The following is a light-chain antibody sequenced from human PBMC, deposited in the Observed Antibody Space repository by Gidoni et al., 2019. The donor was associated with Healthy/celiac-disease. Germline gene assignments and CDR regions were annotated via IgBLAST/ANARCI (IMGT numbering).Light chain of an antibody. V-gene: IGLV2-14*03. CDR2: DVS. CDR1: SSDVGGYNY. CDR3: SSYTSSSTLV. Sequence: QSALPQPASVPGSPGQSITISCTGTSSDVGGYNYVSWYHQHPVKAPKLMIYDVSNRPSGVSNRFSGSKSGNTASLTISGLQAEDEADYYCSSYTSSSTLVFGGGTKLTVL. J-gene: IGLJ2*01.